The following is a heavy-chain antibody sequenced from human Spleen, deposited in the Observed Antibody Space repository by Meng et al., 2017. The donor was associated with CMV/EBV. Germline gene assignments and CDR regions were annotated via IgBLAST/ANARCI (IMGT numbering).Heavy chain of an antibody. V-gene: IGHV1-69*04. CDR1: GYTFTSYY. Sequence: SVKVSCKASGYTFTSYYMHWVRQAPGQGLEWMGRIIPILGIANYAQKFQGRVTITADKSTSTAYMELSSLRSEDTAVYYCARVEGIAARPGSYGMDVWGQGTTVTVSS. D-gene: IGHD6-6*01. CDR2: IIPILGIA. CDR3: ARVEGIAARPGSYGMDV. J-gene: IGHJ6*02.